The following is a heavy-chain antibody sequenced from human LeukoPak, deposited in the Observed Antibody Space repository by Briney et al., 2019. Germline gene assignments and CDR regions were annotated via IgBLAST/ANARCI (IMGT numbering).Heavy chain of an antibody. CDR2: TYYRSKWSN. CDR1: GDSVSSNSAA. J-gene: IGHJ4*02. V-gene: IGHV6-1*01. Sequence: SQTLSLTCAISGDSVSSNSAAWNWIRQSPSRGLEWLGRTYYRSKWSNDYAVSMKSRITVNPDTSQNRFSLQLNSFSPEDTAVYYCARGYRFGFDSWGQGILVTVSS. D-gene: IGHD5-18*01. CDR3: ARGYRFGFDS.